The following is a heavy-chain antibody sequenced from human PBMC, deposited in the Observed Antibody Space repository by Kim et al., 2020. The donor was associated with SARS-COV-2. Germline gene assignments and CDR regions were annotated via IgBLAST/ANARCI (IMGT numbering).Heavy chain of an antibody. CDR2: ISSSGSTI. J-gene: IGHJ3*02. Sequence: GGSLRLSCAASGFTFSSYEMNWVRQAPGKGLEWVSYISSSGSTIYYADSVKGRFTISRDNAKNSLYLQMNSLRAEDTAVYYCARSTYYYDSSGYPGDAFDIWGQGTMVTVSS. CDR1: GFTFSSYE. CDR3: ARSTYYYDSSGYPGDAFDI. D-gene: IGHD3-22*01. V-gene: IGHV3-48*03.